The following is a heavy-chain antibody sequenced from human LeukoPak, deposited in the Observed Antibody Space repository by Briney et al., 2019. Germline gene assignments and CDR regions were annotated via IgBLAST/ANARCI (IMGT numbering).Heavy chain of an antibody. CDR1: GGTFSSYA. CDR3: AREGDV. Sequence: GASVKVSCKASGGTFSSYAISWVRQAPGQGLKWTGGIIPIFGTTTHTQKFQGRVTITADESTSTAYMELSSLRSEDTAVYYCAREGDVWGQGTTVTVSS. V-gene: IGHV1-69*01. CDR2: IIPIFGTT. J-gene: IGHJ6*02.